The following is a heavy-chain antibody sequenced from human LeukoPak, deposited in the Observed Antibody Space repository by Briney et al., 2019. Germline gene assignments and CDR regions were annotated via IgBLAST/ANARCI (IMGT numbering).Heavy chain of an antibody. D-gene: IGHD4-11*01. CDR2: IKPNSGGT. V-gene: IGHV1-2*06. J-gene: IGHJ5*02. CDR3: ARPHTVLYNWFDP. Sequence: ASVKVSCKASGYTFTGYYMHWVRQAPGQGVEWMGRIKPNSGGTNYAQKSQGRVTMTRDTSISTAYMELSRLRSDDTAVYYCARPHTVLYNWFDPWGQGTLVTVSS. CDR1: GYTFTGYY.